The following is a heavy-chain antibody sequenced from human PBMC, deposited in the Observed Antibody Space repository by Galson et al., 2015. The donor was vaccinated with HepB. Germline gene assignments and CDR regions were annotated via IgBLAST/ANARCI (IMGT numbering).Heavy chain of an antibody. J-gene: IGHJ5*02. CDR3: ASLEMTTISP. V-gene: IGHV1-46*03. D-gene: IGHD5-24*01. CDR1: GYTFTSHY. CDR2: INPNGGSK. Sequence: SVKVSCKAFGYTFTSHYMHWVRLAPGQGLEWMRIINPNGGSKSYAQKFQGRVTMTSDTSTSTVYMELNSLRSEDTAVYYCASLEMTTISPWGQGTLVTVSS.